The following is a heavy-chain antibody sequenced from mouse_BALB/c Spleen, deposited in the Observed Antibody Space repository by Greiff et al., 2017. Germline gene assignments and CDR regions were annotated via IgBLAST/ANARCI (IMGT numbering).Heavy chain of an antibody. D-gene: IGHD3-2*01. V-gene: IGHV5-9-4*01. Sequence: EVQGVESGGGLVKPGGSLKLSCAASGFTFSSYAMSWVRQSPEKRLEWVAEISSGGSYTYYPDTVTGRFTISRDNAKNTLYLEMSSLRSEDTAMYYCARDEGRQLGLRQAWFAYWGQGTLVTVSA. J-gene: IGHJ3*01. CDR3: ARDEGRQLGLRQAWFAY. CDR1: GFTFSSYA. CDR2: ISSGGSYT.